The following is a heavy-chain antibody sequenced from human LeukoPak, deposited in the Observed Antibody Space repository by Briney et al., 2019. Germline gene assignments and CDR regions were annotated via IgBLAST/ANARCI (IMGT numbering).Heavy chain of an antibody. CDR1: GFTFSSYA. D-gene: IGHD3-10*01. CDR2: ISGSGGST. CDR3: ARQWFGEQRAY. V-gene: IGHV3-23*01. Sequence: GGSLRLSCAASGFTFSSYAMSWVRQAPGKGLEWVSAISGSGGSTHYADSVKGRFTISRDNSKNTLYLQMNGLRVEDTAVYYCARQWFGEQRAYWGQGTLVTVSS. J-gene: IGHJ4*02.